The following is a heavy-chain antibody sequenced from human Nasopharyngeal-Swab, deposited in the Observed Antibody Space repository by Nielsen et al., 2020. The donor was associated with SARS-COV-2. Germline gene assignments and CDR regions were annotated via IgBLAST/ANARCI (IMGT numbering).Heavy chain of an antibody. V-gene: IGHV3-30*04. J-gene: IGHJ4*02. D-gene: IGHD5-24*01. Sequence: GESLKISCAASGFTFSSYAMHWVRQAPGKGLEWMAVISYDGSNKYYADSVKGRFTISRDNSKNTLYLQMNSLRAEDTAVYYCARDLRWLQFPAGGGDYWGQGTLVTVSS. CDR2: ISYDGSNK. CDR3: ARDLRWLQFPAGGGDY. CDR1: GFTFSSYA.